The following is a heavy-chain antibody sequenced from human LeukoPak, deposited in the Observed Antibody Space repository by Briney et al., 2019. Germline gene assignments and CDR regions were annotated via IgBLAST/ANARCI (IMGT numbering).Heavy chain of an antibody. J-gene: IGHJ6*02. CDR3: ARGPTVRITYSGYPYYYYGMDV. D-gene: IGHD5-12*01. Sequence: PSETLSLTCAVYGGSISSGVYSWSWIRQPPGKGLEWIGYINHSGSTNYNPSLKSRVTISVDTSKNQFSLKLSSVTAADTAVYYCARGPTVRITYSGYPYYYYGMDVWGQGTTVTVSS. V-gene: IGHV4-30-2*01. CDR1: GGSISSGVYS. CDR2: INHSGST.